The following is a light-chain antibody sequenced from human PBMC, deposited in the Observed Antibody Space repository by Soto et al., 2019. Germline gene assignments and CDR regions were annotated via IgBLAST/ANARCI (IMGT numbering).Light chain of an antibody. CDR2: DAS. J-gene: IGKJ1*01. CDR1: QNIDHW. V-gene: IGKV1-5*01. Sequence: DIPMTQSPSTLSASVGDRVTITCRASQNIDHWLAWYQHKPGKAPKFLIYDASILESGVPSRFSGSGSGTEFTLTISSLQPDDFATYYCQRYNSYSRTFGQGTKVEIK. CDR3: QRYNSYSRT.